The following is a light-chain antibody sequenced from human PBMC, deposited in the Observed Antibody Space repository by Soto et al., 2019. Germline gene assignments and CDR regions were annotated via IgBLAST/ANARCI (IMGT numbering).Light chain of an antibody. J-gene: IGKJ1*01. Sequence: EIQMTQSPSTLSASVGDRVTMTCRASQSISSWLAWYQQKPGKAPNLLIFKASSLESGVPSRFSGSGSGTEFTLTISSLQPDDFATYSCQHYNSYSEAFGQGTKVDI. CDR3: QHYNSYSEA. CDR1: QSISSW. V-gene: IGKV1-5*03. CDR2: KAS.